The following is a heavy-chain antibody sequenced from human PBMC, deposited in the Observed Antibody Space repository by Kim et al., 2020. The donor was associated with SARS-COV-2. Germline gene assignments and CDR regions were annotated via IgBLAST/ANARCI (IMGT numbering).Heavy chain of an antibody. CDR3: ARESSYYYDSSGYDR. CDR2: IYYSGST. CDR1: GGSISSYY. V-gene: IGHV4-59*13. D-gene: IGHD3-22*01. Sequence: SETLSLTCTVSGGSISSYYWSWIRQPPGKGLEWIGYIYYSGSTNYNPSLKSRVTISVDTSKNQFSLKLSSVTAADTAVYYCARESSYYYDSSGYDRWGQGTLVTVSS. J-gene: IGHJ4*02.